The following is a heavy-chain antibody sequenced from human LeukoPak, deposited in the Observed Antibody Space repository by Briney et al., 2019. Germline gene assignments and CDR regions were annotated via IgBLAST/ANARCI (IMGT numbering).Heavy chain of an antibody. D-gene: IGHD3-3*01. Sequence: ASVKVSCKASGYTFTGYYMHWVRQAPGQGLEWMGWINPNSGGTNYAQKFQGRVTMTRDTPISTAYMELSRLRSDDTAVYYCARDLSPRYDFWSGYYPRGYWGQGTLVTVSS. CDR2: INPNSGGT. CDR1: GYTFTGYY. CDR3: ARDLSPRYDFWSGYYPRGY. J-gene: IGHJ4*02. V-gene: IGHV1-2*02.